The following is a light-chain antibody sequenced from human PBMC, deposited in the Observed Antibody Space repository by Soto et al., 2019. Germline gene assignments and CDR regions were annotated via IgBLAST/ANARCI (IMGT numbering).Light chain of an antibody. V-gene: IGKV1-39*01. CDR3: QQSYRGQLT. J-gene: IGKJ3*01. CDR2: AAS. CDR1: QGITSS. Sequence: DIQMTQSPSSLSASVGDRVSITCRASQGITSSLNWYQQKPGKAPKVLIYAASSLQSGVPSRFSGSRSGTDFTRTITSLQPEDSATYYCQQSYRGQLTFGPGTKVDIK.